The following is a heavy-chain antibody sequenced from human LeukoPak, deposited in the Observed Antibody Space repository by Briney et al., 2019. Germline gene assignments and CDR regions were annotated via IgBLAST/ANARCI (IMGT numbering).Heavy chain of an antibody. D-gene: IGHD5-24*01. CDR1: GGTFSSYA. CDR2: IIPILGIA. Sequence: EASVKVSCKASGGTFSSYAISWVRQAPGQGLEWMGRIIPILGIANYAQKFQGRVTITADKSTSTAYMELSSLRSEDTAVYYCARDARDGYNAYYYYGMDVWGQGTTVTVSS. CDR3: ARDARDGYNAYYYYGMDV. V-gene: IGHV1-69*04. J-gene: IGHJ6*02.